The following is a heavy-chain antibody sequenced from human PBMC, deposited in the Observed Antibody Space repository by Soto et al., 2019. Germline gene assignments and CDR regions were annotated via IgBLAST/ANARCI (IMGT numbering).Heavy chain of an antibody. J-gene: IGHJ6*03. Sequence: QLQLQESGPGLVKPSETLSLTCTVSGGSISSGSYYWGWIRQPPGKGLEWIGSIYYSGSSYYNPSLKTRVTIAEDTSNNQFSLRLSSVTAADPAVYYCAGHGPTYYYYLDVWGKGTAVTVSS. CDR3: AGHGPTYYYYLDV. CDR2: IYYSGSS. CDR1: GGSISSGSYY. V-gene: IGHV4-39*01.